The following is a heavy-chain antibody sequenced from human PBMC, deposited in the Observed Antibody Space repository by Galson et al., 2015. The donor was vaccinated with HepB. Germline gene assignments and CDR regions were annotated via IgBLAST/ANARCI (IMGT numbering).Heavy chain of an antibody. D-gene: IGHD6-13*01. Sequence: LSLTCTVSGGSISSYYWSWIRQPPGKGLEWIGYIYYSGGTNYNPSLKSRVTISVDTSKNQFSLKLSSVTAADTAVYYCAEQIAAGQAFDIWGQGTMVTVSS. CDR3: AEQIAAGQAFDI. V-gene: IGHV4-59*08. J-gene: IGHJ3*02. CDR1: GGSISSYY. CDR2: IYYSGGT.